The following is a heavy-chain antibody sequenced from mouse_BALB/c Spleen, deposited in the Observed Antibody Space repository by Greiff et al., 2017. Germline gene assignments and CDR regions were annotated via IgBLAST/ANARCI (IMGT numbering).Heavy chain of an antibody. V-gene: IGHV3-8*02. CDR2: ISYSGST. Sequence: EVQLMESGPSLVKPSQTLSLTCSVTGDSITSGYWNWVREFPGNKLEYMGYISYSGSTYYNPSLKSRISITRDTSKNQYSLLLNSVTTEDTATYYCARCTSGDRYYFDGWGEGTTVTVAS. CDR3: ARCTSGDRYYFDG. D-gene: IGHD2-14*01. CDR1: GDSITSGY. J-gene: IGHJ1*01.